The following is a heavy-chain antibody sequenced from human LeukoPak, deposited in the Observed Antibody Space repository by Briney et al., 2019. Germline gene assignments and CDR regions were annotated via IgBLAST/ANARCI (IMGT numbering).Heavy chain of an antibody. D-gene: IGHD6-19*01. V-gene: IGHV1-18*04. CDR3: ARDQYSSGWTLPLPRFDY. CDR2: ISAYNGNT. CDR1: GYTFTSYG. Sequence: GASVKVSCKASGYTFTSYGISWVRQAPGQGLEWMGWISAYNGNTNYAQKLQGRVTMTTDTPTSTAYMELRSLRSDDTAVYYCARDQYSSGWTLPLPRFDYWGQGTLVTVSS. J-gene: IGHJ4*02.